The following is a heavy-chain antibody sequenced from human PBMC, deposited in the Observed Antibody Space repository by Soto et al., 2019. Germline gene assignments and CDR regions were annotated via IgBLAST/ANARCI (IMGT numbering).Heavy chain of an antibody. CDR3: AHWDSTKGLDL. CDR2: LYWDDDQ. D-gene: IGHD2-8*01. J-gene: IGHJ6*02. CDR1: GFSLSASGVG. Sequence: QITLEESGPPLVKPRQTLTLTCTFSGFSLSASGVGVGWIRQPPGKALECLALLYWDDDQRYSPSLKSRLTVTKDIYKHQVVLTMTNMNAVDTGTYFCAHWDSTKGLDLWGPGTTVTVSS. V-gene: IGHV2-5*02.